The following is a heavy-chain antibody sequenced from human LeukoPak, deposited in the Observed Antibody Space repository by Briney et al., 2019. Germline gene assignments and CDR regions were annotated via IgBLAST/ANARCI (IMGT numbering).Heavy chain of an antibody. D-gene: IGHD5-18*01. CDR1: GYTFTSYD. Sequence: GASVKVSCKASGYTFTSYDINWLRQATGQGLEWMGWMNPNSGNTGYAQKFQGRVTMTRNSSISTAYVELSSLRSEDTAVYYCARVGYSYGTTYHYWGQGTLVTVSS. J-gene: IGHJ4*02. V-gene: IGHV1-8*01. CDR2: MNPNSGNT. CDR3: ARVGYSYGTTYHY.